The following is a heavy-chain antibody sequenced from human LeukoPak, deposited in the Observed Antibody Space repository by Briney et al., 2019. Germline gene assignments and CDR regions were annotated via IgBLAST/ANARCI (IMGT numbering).Heavy chain of an antibody. CDR2: IKQDGSEK. Sequence: PGGSLRLSCAASGFTFSDFWMTWVRQAPGKGLEWVAYIKQDGSEKYYVDSVKGRFTISRDNSKNSLYLQMNSLRAEDTAVYYCARGGWYFDYWGQGTLVTVSS. J-gene: IGHJ4*02. D-gene: IGHD6-19*01. CDR1: GFTFSDFW. CDR3: ARGGWYFDY. V-gene: IGHV3-7*04.